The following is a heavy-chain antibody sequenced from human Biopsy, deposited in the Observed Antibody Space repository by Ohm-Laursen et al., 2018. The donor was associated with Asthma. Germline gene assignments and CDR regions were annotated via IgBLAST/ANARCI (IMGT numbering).Heavy chain of an antibody. Sequence: SLRLSCTASGFAVSRDYMFWVRQAPGKGLEWVSVIYSGGTSHTADSVRGRFTISRDYSKNTLHLQMHSLRVEDTAVYYCERGDSSGWSHYYFDYWGQGTLVTVSS. J-gene: IGHJ4*02. CDR3: ERGDSSGWSHYYFDY. CDR2: IYSGGTS. V-gene: IGHV3-53*01. D-gene: IGHD6-19*01. CDR1: GFAVSRDY.